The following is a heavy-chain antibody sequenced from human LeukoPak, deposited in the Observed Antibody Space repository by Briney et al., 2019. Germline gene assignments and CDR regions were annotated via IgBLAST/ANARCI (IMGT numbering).Heavy chain of an antibody. CDR1: GGSFSGYY. Sequence: SEILSLTCAVYGGSFSGYYWSWIRQPPGKGLEWIGEINHSGSTNYNPSLKSRVTISVDTSKNQFSLKLSPVTAADTAVYYCARFYGSGWYNWFDPWGQGTLVTVSS. J-gene: IGHJ5*02. V-gene: IGHV4-34*01. D-gene: IGHD6-19*01. CDR2: INHSGST. CDR3: ARFYGSGWYNWFDP.